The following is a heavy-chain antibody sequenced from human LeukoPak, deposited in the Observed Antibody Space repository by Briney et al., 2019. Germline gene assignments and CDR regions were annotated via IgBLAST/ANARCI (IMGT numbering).Heavy chain of an antibody. CDR2: ISSSGSTI. J-gene: IGHJ6*03. D-gene: IGHD2-2*01. CDR1: GFTFSDYY. Sequence: GGSLRLSCAASGFTFSDYYMSWIRQAPGKGLEWVSYISSSGSTIYYADSVKGRLTISRDNAKNSLYLQMNSLRAEDTAVYYCARFNYCSSTSCLDYYYYMDVWGKGTTVTISS. CDR3: ARFNYCSSTSCLDYYYYMDV. V-gene: IGHV3-11*01.